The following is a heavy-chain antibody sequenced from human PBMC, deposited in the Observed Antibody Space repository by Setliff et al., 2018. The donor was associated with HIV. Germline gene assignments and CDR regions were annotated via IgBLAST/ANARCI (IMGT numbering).Heavy chain of an antibody. Sequence: SETLSLTCTVSGGSISSSSYYWGWIRQPPGKGLQWIGSIYYRGSTYYNPSLKSRVTISVDTSKNQFSLKLRSVTAADTALYYCARGRYRRRWYASDHYYIDVCGKGTTVTVSS. D-gene: IGHD6-13*01. J-gene: IGHJ6*03. CDR1: GGSISSSSYY. CDR3: ARGRYRRRWYASDHYYIDV. CDR2: IYYRGST. V-gene: IGHV4-39*01.